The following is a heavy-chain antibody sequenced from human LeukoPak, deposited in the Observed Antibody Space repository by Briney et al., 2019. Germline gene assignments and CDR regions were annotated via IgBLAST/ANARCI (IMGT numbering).Heavy chain of an antibody. CDR1: GFTFSSYG. J-gene: IGHJ4*02. CDR3: AKGGIVEPC. D-gene: IGHD1-26*01. CDR2: IWYDGSNK. Sequence: GGSLRLSCAASGFTFSSYGMHWVRQAPGKGLEWVAVIWYDGSNKYYADSVKGRFTISRDNSKNTLYLQMNSLRAEDTAVYYCAKGGIVEPCWGQGTLVTVSS. V-gene: IGHV3-33*06.